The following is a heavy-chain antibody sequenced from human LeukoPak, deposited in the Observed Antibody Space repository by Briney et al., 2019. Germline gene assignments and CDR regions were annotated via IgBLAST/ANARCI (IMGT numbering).Heavy chain of an antibody. D-gene: IGHD3-10*01. Sequence: ASVKVSCKASGYIFSGYYMHWVRQAPGQGLEWMGWINPNSGATNYSQKFQGRVTVTRDRTISTVYMELSSLGSDDTAVYYCARDSGRNYGARFDPWGQGTLVTVSS. V-gene: IGHV1-2*02. CDR1: GYIFSGYY. J-gene: IGHJ5*02. CDR3: ARDSGRNYGARFDP. CDR2: INPNSGAT.